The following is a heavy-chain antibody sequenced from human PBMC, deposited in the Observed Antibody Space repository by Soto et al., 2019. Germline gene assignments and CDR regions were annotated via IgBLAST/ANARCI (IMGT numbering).Heavy chain of an antibody. CDR3: AIFGPGEVTYYYYYGMDV. CDR2: ISSSGSTI. J-gene: IGHJ6*02. CDR1: GFTFSDYY. V-gene: IGHV3-11*01. D-gene: IGHD3-16*01. Sequence: GGSLRLSCAASGFTFSDYYMSWIRQAPGKGLEWVSYISSSGSTIYYADSVKGRFTISRDNAKNSLYLQMNSLRAEDTAVYYCAIFGPGEVTYYYYYGMDVWGQGTTVTVSS.